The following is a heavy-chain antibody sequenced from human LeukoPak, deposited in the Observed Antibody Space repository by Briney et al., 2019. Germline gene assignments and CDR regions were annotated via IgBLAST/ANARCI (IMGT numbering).Heavy chain of an antibody. CDR2: TYYRSKWYN. CDR1: GDSVSSDSAA. V-gene: IGHV6-1*01. Sequence: SQTLSLTCALSGDSVSSDSAAWNWIRQSPSRGLGWLGRTYYRSKWYNEYAVSVKSRITINPDTSKNQFSLQLNSVTPEDTAVYYCARFKAAGVDGFDIWGQGTMVTVSS. D-gene: IGHD6-13*01. J-gene: IGHJ3*02. CDR3: ARFKAAGVDGFDI.